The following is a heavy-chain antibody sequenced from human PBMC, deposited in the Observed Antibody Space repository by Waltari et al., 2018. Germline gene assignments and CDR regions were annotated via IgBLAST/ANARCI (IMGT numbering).Heavy chain of an antibody. CDR3: ARGFAAADPGGHYSYGLDV. CDR2: IYSGGST. Sequence: EVQLVASGGGLVQPGGSLRLSCAASVCTVSSNYINWVRQAPGKGLEWVSVIYSGGSTYYADSVKGRFTISRDNSKNTVYLLMNSLRAEDTAVYYCARGFAAADPGGHYSYGLDVWGQGTTVTVSS. V-gene: IGHV3-66*01. CDR1: VCTVSSNY. D-gene: IGHD6-13*01. J-gene: IGHJ6*02.